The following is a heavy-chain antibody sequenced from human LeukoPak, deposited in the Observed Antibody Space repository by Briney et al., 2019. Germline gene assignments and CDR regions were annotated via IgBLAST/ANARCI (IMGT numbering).Heavy chain of an antibody. CDR1: GFTFDDYA. D-gene: IGHD5-12*01. J-gene: IGHJ3*02. Sequence: GRSLRLSCAASGFTFDDYAMHWVRQAPGKGLEWVSGISWNSGSIGYADSVKGRFTISRDSAKNSLYLQMNSLRAEDTALYYCAKDVDDLDAFDIWGQGTMVTVSS. CDR2: ISWNSGSI. V-gene: IGHV3-9*01. CDR3: AKDVDDLDAFDI.